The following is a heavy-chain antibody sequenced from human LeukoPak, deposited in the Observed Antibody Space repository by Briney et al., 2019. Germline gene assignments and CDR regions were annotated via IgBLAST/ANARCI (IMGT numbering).Heavy chain of an antibody. CDR2: RNPNSGNA. Sequence: ASVKVSCKASVYTFTSYDINWVRQATGQGLEWMGWRNPNSGNAGYAQKFQGRVTITRNTSISTAYMELSSLRSEDTAVYYCARVIYDFWSGYRPLGYYYYYMDVWGKGTTVTVSS. J-gene: IGHJ6*03. D-gene: IGHD3-3*01. CDR3: ARVIYDFWSGYRPLGYYYYYMDV. CDR1: VYTFTSYD. V-gene: IGHV1-8*03.